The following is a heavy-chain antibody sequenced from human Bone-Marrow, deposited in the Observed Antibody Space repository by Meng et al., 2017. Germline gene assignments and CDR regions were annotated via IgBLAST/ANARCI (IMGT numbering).Heavy chain of an antibody. CDR1: GGTFSSYT. CDR3: ARAPTVTTLRGNRYYFDY. CDR2: IIPILGIA. Sequence: SVKVSCKASGGTFSSYTIGWVRQAPGQGLEWMGRIIPILGIANYAQKFQGRVTITADKSTSTAYMELSSLRSEDTAVYYCARAPTVTTLRGNRYYFDYWGQGTLVTVSS. J-gene: IGHJ4*02. D-gene: IGHD4-17*01. V-gene: IGHV1-69*02.